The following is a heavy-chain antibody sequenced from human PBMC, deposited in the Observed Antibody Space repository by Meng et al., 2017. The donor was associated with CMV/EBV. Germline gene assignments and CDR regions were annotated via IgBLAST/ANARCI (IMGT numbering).Heavy chain of an antibody. J-gene: IGHJ6*02. Sequence: ASVKVSCKASGYTFTSCGISWVRQATGQGLEGMGWISAYNGNTNYAKKLQGRVTMTTDTSTSTAYMELRSLRSDDTAVYYCARGRDCSSTSCYIWYYYYGMDVWGQGTTVTVSS. D-gene: IGHD2-2*02. V-gene: IGHV1-18*01. CDR1: GYTFTSCG. CDR2: ISAYNGNT. CDR3: ARGRDCSSTSCYIWYYYYGMDV.